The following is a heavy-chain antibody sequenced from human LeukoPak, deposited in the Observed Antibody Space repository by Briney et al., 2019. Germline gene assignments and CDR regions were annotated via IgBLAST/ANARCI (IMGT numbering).Heavy chain of an antibody. Sequence: ASVKVSCKVYGYTLTELSMHWVRQAPGSGREWMGGFDPEDGETIYAQKFQGRVTMTEDTSTDTAYTELSSLRAEDTAVYYCARYRRIQLWSQDAFDIWGQGTMVTVSS. D-gene: IGHD5-18*01. J-gene: IGHJ3*02. CDR2: FDPEDGET. CDR3: ARYRRIQLWSQDAFDI. CDR1: GYTLTELS. V-gene: IGHV1-24*01.